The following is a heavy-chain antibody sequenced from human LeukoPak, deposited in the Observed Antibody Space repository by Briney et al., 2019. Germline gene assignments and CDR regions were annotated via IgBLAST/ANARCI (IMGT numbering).Heavy chain of an antibody. Sequence: GASVKVSCKASGCTFTSYGISWVRQAPGQGLEWMGWISAYNGNTNYAQKLQGRVTMTTDTSTSTAYMELRSLRSDDTAVYYCARVPLMRYFDWLYTDNWFDPWGQGTLVTVSS. V-gene: IGHV1-18*01. CDR3: ARVPLMRYFDWLYTDNWFDP. J-gene: IGHJ5*02. CDR1: GCTFTSYG. D-gene: IGHD3-9*01. CDR2: ISAYNGNT.